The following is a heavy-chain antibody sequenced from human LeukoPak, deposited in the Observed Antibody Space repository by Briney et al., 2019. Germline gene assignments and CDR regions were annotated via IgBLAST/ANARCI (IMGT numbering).Heavy chain of an antibody. CDR3: ARGSGTNDENYGMDV. J-gene: IGHJ6*02. D-gene: IGHD2-8*01. CDR1: GYTFTGYY. CDR2: INPNSGGT. Sequence: ASVKVSCKASGYTFTGYYMHWVRQAPGQGLEWMGWINPNSGGTNYAQKFQGRVTMTRDTSISTAYMELSRLRSDDTAVYYCARGSGTNDENYGMDVWGQGTTVTVSS. V-gene: IGHV1-2*02.